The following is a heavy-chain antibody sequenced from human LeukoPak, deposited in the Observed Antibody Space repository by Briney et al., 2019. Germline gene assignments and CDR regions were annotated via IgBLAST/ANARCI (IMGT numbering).Heavy chain of an antibody. V-gene: IGHV1-69*13. Sequence: ASVKVSCKASGGSFSSSSISWVRQAPGQGLEWRGGIIPIFGSANYAQKFQGRLTITADESTSTAYMELSSLRSEDTAVYYCASPDPQYFYDSGGSTHDYWGQGTLVTVSS. J-gene: IGHJ4*02. CDR2: IIPIFGSA. CDR3: ASPDPQYFYDSGGSTHDY. D-gene: IGHD3-22*01. CDR1: GGSFSSSS.